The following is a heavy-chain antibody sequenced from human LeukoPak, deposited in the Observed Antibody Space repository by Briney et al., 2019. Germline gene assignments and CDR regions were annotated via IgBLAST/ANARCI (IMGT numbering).Heavy chain of an antibody. D-gene: IGHD3-10*01. J-gene: IGHJ4*02. V-gene: IGHV4-39*07. CDR2: IYYSGGT. CDR1: GGSISSTSYY. Sequence: SETLSLTCTVSGGSISSTSYYWGWIREPPGKGLEWIGSIYYSGGTYYNPSLKSRVTISVDTSKNQFSLKLSSVTAADTAVYYCASRRGAFDYWGQGTPVTVSS. CDR3: ASRRGAFDY.